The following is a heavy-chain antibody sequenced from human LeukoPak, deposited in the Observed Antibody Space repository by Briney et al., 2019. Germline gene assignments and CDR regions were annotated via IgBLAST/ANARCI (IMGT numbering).Heavy chain of an antibody. Sequence: GGSLRLSCAASGFTFSSYAMHWVRQAPGKGLEWVAVISYDGSNKYYADSVKGRFTISRDNSKNTLYLQMNSLRAEDTAVYYCARESLGYCTNGVCYTGNWFDPWGQGTLVTVSS. J-gene: IGHJ5*02. CDR3: ARESLGYCTNGVCYTGNWFDP. D-gene: IGHD2-8*01. V-gene: IGHV3-30-3*01. CDR2: ISYDGSNK. CDR1: GFTFSSYA.